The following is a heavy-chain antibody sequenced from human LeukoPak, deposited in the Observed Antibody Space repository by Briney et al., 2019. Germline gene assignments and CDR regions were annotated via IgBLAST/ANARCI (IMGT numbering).Heavy chain of an antibody. J-gene: IGHJ5*02. CDR3: ARGSRQTGFDP. Sequence: GGSLRLSCAASGFAVSSNYMSWVRQAPGEGLEWVSVIYSGGSTYYADSVKGRFTISRDNSKNTLYLQMNSLRAEDTAVYYCARGSRQTGFDPWGQGTLVTVSS. CDR2: IYSGGST. D-gene: IGHD6-6*01. CDR1: GFAVSSNY. V-gene: IGHV3-66*02.